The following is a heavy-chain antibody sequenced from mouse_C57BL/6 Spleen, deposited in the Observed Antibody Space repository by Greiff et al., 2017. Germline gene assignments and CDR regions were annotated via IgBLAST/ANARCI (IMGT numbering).Heavy chain of an antibody. CDR3: GISDGYCDG. CDR2: IHPSASDT. D-gene: IGHD2-3*01. V-gene: IGHV1-74*01. Sequence: QVQLQQPGAELVKPGASVKVSCKASGYTFTSYWMHWVKQTPGQGLEWIGRIHPSASDTNYNQKFKGTATLTADKSSSTAYMQLSSLTSEDSAVYYCGISDGYCDGWGKGTTLTVSS. J-gene: IGHJ2*01. CDR1: GYTFTSYW.